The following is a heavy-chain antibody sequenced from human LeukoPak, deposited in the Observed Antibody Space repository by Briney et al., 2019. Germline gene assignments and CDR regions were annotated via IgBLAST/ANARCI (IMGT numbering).Heavy chain of an antibody. Sequence: GGSLRLSCAASGFTFSSYGMHWVRQAPGKGLEWVAVISYDGSNKYYADSVKGRFTISRDNSKNTLYLQRNSLRAEDTAVYYCAKENRLTYYYDSSGNWIWGQGTMVTVSS. D-gene: IGHD3-22*01. CDR3: AKENRLTYYYDSSGNWI. J-gene: IGHJ3*02. V-gene: IGHV3-30*18. CDR1: GFTFSSYG. CDR2: ISYDGSNK.